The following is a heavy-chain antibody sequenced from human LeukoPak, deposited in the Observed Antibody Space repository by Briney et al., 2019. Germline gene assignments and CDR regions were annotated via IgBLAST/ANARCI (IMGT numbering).Heavy chain of an antibody. V-gene: IGHV3-30*02. CDR2: IRYDGNNK. Sequence: PGGSLRLSCAAYGFTFSDYSMHWVRQAPGKGLNWVAFIRYDGNNKYYADSVKGRFTISRDNSKNMLYLEMNSLSTEDTAVYYCAKVRYCSGVNCYPDDNWGQGTLVTVSS. J-gene: IGHJ4*02. CDR1: GFTFSDYS. D-gene: IGHD2-15*01. CDR3: AKVRYCSGVNCYPDDN.